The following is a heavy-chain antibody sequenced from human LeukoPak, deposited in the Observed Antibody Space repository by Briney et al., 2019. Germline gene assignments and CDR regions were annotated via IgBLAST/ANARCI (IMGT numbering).Heavy chain of an antibody. Sequence: SETLSLTCTVSGGSISDYFWSWIRQPPGKGLEWVGYVFYNGSTNYNPSLKSRVTISVDTSKNQFSLKLSSVTAADTAVYYCARGSGSYGGHFFDYWGQGTLVTVSS. CDR1: GGSISDYF. CDR2: VFYNGST. J-gene: IGHJ4*02. CDR3: ARGSGSYGGHFFDY. D-gene: IGHD1-26*01. V-gene: IGHV4-59*12.